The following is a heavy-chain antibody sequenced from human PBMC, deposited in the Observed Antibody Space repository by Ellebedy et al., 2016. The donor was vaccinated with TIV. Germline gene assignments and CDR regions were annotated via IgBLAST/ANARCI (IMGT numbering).Heavy chain of an antibody. J-gene: IGHJ2*01. Sequence: GESLKISCVVSGFSFSSYWMSWVRQAPGKGLEWVANMNQDGSDKYYVDSVKGRFTISRDNAKNSLYLQLNSLRVDDTAVYYCVRAIYGASYLWGRGTLVTVSS. D-gene: IGHD4-17*01. V-gene: IGHV3-7*01. CDR1: GFSFSSYW. CDR3: VRAIYGASYL. CDR2: MNQDGSDK.